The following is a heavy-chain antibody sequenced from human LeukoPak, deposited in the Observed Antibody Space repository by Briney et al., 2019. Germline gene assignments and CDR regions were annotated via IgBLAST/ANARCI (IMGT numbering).Heavy chain of an antibody. V-gene: IGHV3-23*01. Sequence: GGSLRLSCETSGFSVINTYMSWVRQAPGKGLEWVSTISDNGGSTYYPDSVKGRFTISRDNSKNTLYLQMNSLRAEDTAVYYCAKGAYYDLWGQGTLITVSS. J-gene: IGHJ4*02. CDR3: AKGAYYDL. CDR2: ISDNGGST. D-gene: IGHD3-22*01. CDR1: GFSVINTY.